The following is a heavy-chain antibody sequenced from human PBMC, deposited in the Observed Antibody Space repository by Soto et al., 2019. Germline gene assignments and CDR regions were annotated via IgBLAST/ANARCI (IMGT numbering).Heavy chain of an antibody. V-gene: IGHV3-30-3*01. CDR3: ARGPPRYSSSWLGYYFDY. CDR2: ISYDGSNK. CDR1: GFTFSSYA. Sequence: QVQLVESGGGVVQPGRSLRLSCAASGFTFSSYAMHWVRQAPGKGLEWVAVISYDGSNKYYADSVKGRFTISRDNSKNSXXLQMNSLRAEDTAVYYCARGPPRYSSSWLGYYFDYWGQGTLVTVSS. J-gene: IGHJ4*02. D-gene: IGHD6-13*01.